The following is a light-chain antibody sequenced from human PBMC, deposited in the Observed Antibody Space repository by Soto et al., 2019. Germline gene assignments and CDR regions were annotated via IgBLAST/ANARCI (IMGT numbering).Light chain of an antibody. CDR2: EVN. CDR1: SSDVGGYNY. CDR3: GSYVGSNTYV. J-gene: IGLJ1*01. Sequence: QSVLTQPPSASGSPGQSVTISCTGTSSDVGGYNYVSWYQQYPGKAPKLLIYEVNKRPSGVPDRFAGSKSGNTASLTVSGLQTEDEADYYCGSYVGSNTYVFGTGTKLTVL. V-gene: IGLV2-8*01.